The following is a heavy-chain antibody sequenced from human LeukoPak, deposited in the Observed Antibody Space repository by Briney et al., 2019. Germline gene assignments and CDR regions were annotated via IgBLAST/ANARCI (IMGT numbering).Heavy chain of an antibody. V-gene: IGHV3-66*01. CDR3: ARVQVAAAAFDY. J-gene: IGHJ4*02. D-gene: IGHD6-13*01. CDR1: GFTVSSNY. Sequence: GGSLRLSCAASGFTVSSNYMSWVRQAPGKGLEWVSVIYSGGSTYYADSVKGRFTISRDNSKNTLYLQMNSLRAEDTAVYYCARVQVAAAAFDYWGQGTLVTVSS. CDR2: IYSGGST.